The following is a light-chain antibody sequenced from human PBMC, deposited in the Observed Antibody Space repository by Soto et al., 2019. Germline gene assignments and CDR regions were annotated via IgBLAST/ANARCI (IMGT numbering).Light chain of an antibody. CDR2: DAS. CDR3: QQYGSSPT. Sequence: EIMLPQSPGTLSLYPAERSTLSCRASQSVSTYLAWYQQRPGQAPRLLIYDASYKATDIPPRFSGSGSGTDFTLTISRLEPEDFAVYYCQQYGSSPTFGQGTKVDIK. V-gene: IGKV3-20*01. J-gene: IGKJ1*01. CDR1: QSVSTY.